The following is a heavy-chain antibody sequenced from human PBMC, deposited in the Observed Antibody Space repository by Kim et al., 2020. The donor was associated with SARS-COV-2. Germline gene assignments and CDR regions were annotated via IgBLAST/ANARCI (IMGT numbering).Heavy chain of an antibody. CDR3: ARFWAVRGVYYYYGMDV. CDR1: GGSFSGYY. D-gene: IGHD3-10*01. CDR2: INHSGST. J-gene: IGHJ6*02. V-gene: IGHV4-34*01. Sequence: SETLSLTCAVYGGSFSGYYWSWIRQPPGKGLEWIGEINHSGSTNYNPSLKSRVTISVDTSKNQFSLKLSSVTAADTAVYYCARFWAVRGVYYYYGMDVWGQGTTVTVSS.